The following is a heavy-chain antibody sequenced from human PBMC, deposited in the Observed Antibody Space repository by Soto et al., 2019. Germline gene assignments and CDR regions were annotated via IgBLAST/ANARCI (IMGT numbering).Heavy chain of an antibody. CDR1: GFIFSSYA. Sequence: HPGGSLRLSCAASGFIFSSYAMHWVRQAPGKGLEWVSSISGSGRITDYADFVKGRFTISRDSSKDALYLEMNSLRADDTAVYFCAKDPYSDVWSGYYPYFVYWAQGILVTVSS. D-gene: IGHD3-3*01. V-gene: IGHV3-23*01. CDR2: ISGSGRIT. CDR3: AKDPYSDVWSGYYPYFVY. J-gene: IGHJ4*02.